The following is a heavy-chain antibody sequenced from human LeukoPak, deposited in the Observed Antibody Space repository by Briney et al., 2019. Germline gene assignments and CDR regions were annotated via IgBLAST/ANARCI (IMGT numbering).Heavy chain of an antibody. Sequence: GGSLRLSGAASGFTFDDYAMHWVRQAPGKGLEWVSGISWNSGSIGYADSVKGRFTISRDNAKNSLYLQMNSLRAEDTALYYCAKDLGGTVLAYWGQGTLVTVSS. D-gene: IGHD2-8*02. CDR1: GFTFDDYA. V-gene: IGHV3-9*01. J-gene: IGHJ4*02. CDR3: AKDLGGTVLAY. CDR2: ISWNSGSI.